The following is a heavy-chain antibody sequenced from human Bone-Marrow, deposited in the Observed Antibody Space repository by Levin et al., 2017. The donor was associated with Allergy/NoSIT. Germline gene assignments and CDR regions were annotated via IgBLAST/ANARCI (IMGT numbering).Heavy chain of an antibody. V-gene: IGHV3-43*01. D-gene: IGHD6-19*01. CDR1: GFTFNDYT. CDR3: AKDLSPRIAVTGNIEY. Sequence: ASETLSLTYAASGFTFNDYTMHWVRQAPQRGLEWVSLISWDASTTYYADSVRGRFTISRDNSKNALYLQMNSLTTEDTALYYCAKDLSPRIAVTGNIEYWGQGTLVTVSS. J-gene: IGHJ4*02. CDR2: ISWDASTT.